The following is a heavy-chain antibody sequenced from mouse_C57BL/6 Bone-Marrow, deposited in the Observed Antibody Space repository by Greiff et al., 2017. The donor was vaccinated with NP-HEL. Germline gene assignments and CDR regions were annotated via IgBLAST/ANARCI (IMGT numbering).Heavy chain of an antibody. CDR2: IDPTSGGT. Sequence: VQLQQPGADLVKPGASVKLSCKASGYTFTSYCMHWVKQRPGRGLEWIGRIDPTSGGTKFNEKFKTKATLTVDKPSSTAYMQLSSLTSEDSAVYYCARYYYGSRGWYFDVWGTGTTVTVSS. CDR3: ARYYYGSRGWYFDV. V-gene: IGHV1-72*01. CDR1: GYTFTSYC. D-gene: IGHD1-1*01. J-gene: IGHJ1*03.